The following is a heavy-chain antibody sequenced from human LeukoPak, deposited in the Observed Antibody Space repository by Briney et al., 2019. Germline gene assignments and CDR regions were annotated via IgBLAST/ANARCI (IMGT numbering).Heavy chain of an antibody. J-gene: IGHJ3*02. Sequence: SETLSLTCTVSGGSISSSSYYWGWIRQPPGKGLEWIGSIYYSGSTYYNPSLKSRVTISVDTSRNQFSLKLSSVTAADTAVYYCARLYSYGPLFDAFDIWGQGTMVTVPS. CDR1: GGSISSSSYY. D-gene: IGHD5-18*01. CDR2: IYYSGST. V-gene: IGHV4-39*01. CDR3: ARLYSYGPLFDAFDI.